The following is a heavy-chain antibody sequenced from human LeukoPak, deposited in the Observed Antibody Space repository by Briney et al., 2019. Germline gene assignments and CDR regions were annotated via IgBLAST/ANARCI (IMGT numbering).Heavy chain of an antibody. V-gene: IGHV4-59*01. CDR2: IYYSGST. Sequence: SETLSLTCTVSGGSISSYYWSWIRQPPGKGLEWMGYIYYSGSTNYNPSLKSRVTISVDTSKNQFSLKLSSETAADTAVYYCARRGFGENFDYWGQGTLVTVSS. CDR1: GGSISSYY. J-gene: IGHJ4*02. CDR3: ARRGFGENFDY. D-gene: IGHD3-10*01.